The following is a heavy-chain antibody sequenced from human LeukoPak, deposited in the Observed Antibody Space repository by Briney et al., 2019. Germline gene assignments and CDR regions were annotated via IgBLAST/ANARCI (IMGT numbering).Heavy chain of an antibody. D-gene: IGHD6-19*01. J-gene: IGHJ4*02. V-gene: IGHV4-59*01. CDR3: ARVASSGRYYFGY. CDR1: GGSISSYY. Sequence: SETLSLTCTVSGGSISSYYWSWIRQPPGKGLEWIGYIYYSGSTNYNPSLKSRVTISVDTSKNQFSLKLSSVTAADTAVYYCARVASSGRYYFGYWGQGTLVTVSS. CDR2: IYYSGST.